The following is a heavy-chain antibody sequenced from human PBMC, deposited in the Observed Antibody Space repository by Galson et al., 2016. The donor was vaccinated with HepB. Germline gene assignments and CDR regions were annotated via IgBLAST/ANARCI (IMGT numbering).Heavy chain of an antibody. CDR3: VRDPDFVLDF. V-gene: IGHV3-21*01. CDR2: IDSSGTYI. D-gene: IGHD6-6*01. Sequence: SLRLSCAASGFTFNAYTMNWVRQAPGKGLEWVSSIDSSGTYIYYADSVKGRFTISRDDSRDSLYLQMSSLRVEDTAVYYCVRDPDFVLDFWGQGTLVTVSS. CDR1: GFTFNAYT. J-gene: IGHJ4*02.